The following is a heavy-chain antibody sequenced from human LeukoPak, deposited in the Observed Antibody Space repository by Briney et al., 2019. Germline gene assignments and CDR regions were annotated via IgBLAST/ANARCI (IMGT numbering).Heavy chain of an antibody. J-gene: IGHJ4*02. CDR1: GGSISSYY. Sequence: NSSETLSLTCTVSGGSISSYYWSWIRQPPGKGLEWIANIYHTGSTNYNPSLSSRVTISIDTAKNQFSLKLTSVTAADTAVYYCARRGRNSSGWQDYLWGQGTLVTVSS. D-gene: IGHD6-25*01. CDR2: IYHTGST. CDR3: ARRGRNSSGWQDYL. V-gene: IGHV4-59*01.